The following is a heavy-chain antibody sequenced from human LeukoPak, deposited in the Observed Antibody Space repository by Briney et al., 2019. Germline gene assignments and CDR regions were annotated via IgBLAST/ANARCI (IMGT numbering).Heavy chain of an antibody. Sequence: PGGSLRLSCAASGFTFSSYAMTWVRQAPGKGLEWVSAISGNGGTTYYADSVKGRFTISRDNSKNTLYLQMNSLRAEDTAVYYCARGDSSGSSIDYWGQGTLVTVSS. D-gene: IGHD3-22*01. CDR3: ARGDSSGSSIDY. CDR1: GFTFSSYA. V-gene: IGHV3-23*01. J-gene: IGHJ4*02. CDR2: ISGNGGTT.